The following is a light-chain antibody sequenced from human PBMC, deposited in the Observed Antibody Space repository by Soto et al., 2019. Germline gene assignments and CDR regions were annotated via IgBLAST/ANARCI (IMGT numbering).Light chain of an antibody. J-gene: IGLJ1*01. CDR1: SSDVGYYNH. CDR3: GSYTSTNSYV. V-gene: IGLV2-14*01. CDR2: EVT. Sequence: QSVLTQPASVSGSPGQSITIPCTGTSSDVGYYNHVSWYQHHPGKAPRLMIYEVTNRPSRVSDRFSGSKSGNTASLTISGLQAEDEAEYYCGSYTSTNSYVFGTGTKLTVL.